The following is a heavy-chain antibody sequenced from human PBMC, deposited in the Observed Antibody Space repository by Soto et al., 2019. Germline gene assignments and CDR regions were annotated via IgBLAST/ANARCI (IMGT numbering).Heavy chain of an antibody. CDR1: GGTFSSYA. J-gene: IGHJ4*02. CDR2: IIPIFGTA. D-gene: IGHD6-13*01. CDR3: ASTPAFLAAAGTKAIDY. Sequence: ASVKVSCKASGGTFSSYATSWVRQAPGQGLEWMGGIIPIFGTANYAQKFQGRVTITADESTSTAYMELSSLRSEDTAVYYCASTPAFLAAAGTKAIDYWGQGTPVTVS. V-gene: IGHV1-69*13.